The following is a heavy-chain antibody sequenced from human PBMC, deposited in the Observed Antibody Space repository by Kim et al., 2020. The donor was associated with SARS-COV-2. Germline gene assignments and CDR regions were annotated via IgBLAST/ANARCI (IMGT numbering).Heavy chain of an antibody. CDR3: ARDRDYYGSGSYNFDY. Sequence: SVKVSCKASGGTFSSYAISWVRQAPGQGLEWMGGIIPIFGTANYAQKFQGRVTITADESTSTAYMELSSLRSEDTAVYYCARDRDYYGSGSYNFDYWGQGTLVTVSS. V-gene: IGHV1-69*13. D-gene: IGHD3-10*01. CDR2: IIPIFGTA. CDR1: GGTFSSYA. J-gene: IGHJ4*02.